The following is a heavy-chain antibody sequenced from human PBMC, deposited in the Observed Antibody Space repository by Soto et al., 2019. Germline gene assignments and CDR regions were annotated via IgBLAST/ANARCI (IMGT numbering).Heavy chain of an antibody. V-gene: IGHV6-1*01. D-gene: IGHD2-2*01. CDR2: TYYRSKWYN. J-gene: IGHJ2*01. CDR1: GDSVSSNSAA. CDR3: ARGGIVVVPAAMGGSFWYFDL. Sequence: KQSQTLSLTCAISGDSVSSNSAAWNWIRQSPSRGLEWLGRTYYRSKWYNDYAVSVKSRITINPDTSKNQFSLQLNSVTPEDTAVYYCARGGIVVVPAAMGGSFWYFDLWGRGTLVTVSS.